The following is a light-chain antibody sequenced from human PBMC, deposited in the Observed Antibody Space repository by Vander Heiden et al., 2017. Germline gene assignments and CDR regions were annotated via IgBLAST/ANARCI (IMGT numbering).Light chain of an antibody. V-gene: IGKV1-5*01. J-gene: IGKJ1*01. CDR1: QSISSW. Sequence: DIQMTQSPSTLSASVGDRVTITCRASQSISSWLAWYHQKPGKAPRLLNYDASSLESGVPSRFSGSGSGTEFTLTISSLQPDDFATYYCQHHRTFGQGTKVEIK. CDR3: QHHRT. CDR2: DAS.